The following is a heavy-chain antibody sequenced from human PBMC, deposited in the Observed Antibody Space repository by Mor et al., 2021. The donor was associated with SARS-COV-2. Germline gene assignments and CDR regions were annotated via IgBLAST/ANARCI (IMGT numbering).Heavy chain of an antibody. CDR2: IFLYGNKD. J-gene: IGHJ4*02. CDR3: TKEVDYGGYGFDS. V-gene: IGHV3-30*10. D-gene: IGHD4-17*01. Sequence: IFLYGNKDYYTDSVEGRFTISRDNSKTTLYLQMHALTPEDTAMYYCTKEVDYGGYGFDSWGQGTLVTVSS.